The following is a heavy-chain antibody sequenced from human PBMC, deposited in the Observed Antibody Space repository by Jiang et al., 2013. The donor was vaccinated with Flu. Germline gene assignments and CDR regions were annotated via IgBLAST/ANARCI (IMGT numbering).Heavy chain of an antibody. CDR2: IWYDGSNK. CDR3: ARDRRSGWYGLKVDRFDP. V-gene: IGHV3-33*01. D-gene: IGHD6-19*01. J-gene: IGHJ5*02. CDR1: GFTFSSYG. Sequence: VQLVESGGGVVQPGRSLRLSCAASGFTFSSYGMHWVRQAPGKGLEWVAVIWYDGSNKYYADSVKGRFTISRDNSKNTLYLQMNSLRAEDTAVYYCARDRRSGWYGLKVDRFDPWGQGTLVTVSS.